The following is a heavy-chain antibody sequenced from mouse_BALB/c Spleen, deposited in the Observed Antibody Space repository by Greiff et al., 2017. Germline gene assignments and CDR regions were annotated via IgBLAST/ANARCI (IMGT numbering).Heavy chain of an antibody. D-gene: IGHD2-3*01. J-gene: IGHJ3*01. CDR1: GFTFSSYW. V-gene: IGHV6-6*02. Sequence: EVQLVESGGGLVQPGGSMKLSCVASGFTFSSYWMSWVRQSPEKGLEWVAEIRLKSDNYATHYAESVKGKFTISRDDSKSRLYLQMNSLRAEDTGIYYCTVYDGYFAWFAYWGQGTLVTVSA. CDR3: TVYDGYFAWFAY. CDR2: IRLKSDNYAT.